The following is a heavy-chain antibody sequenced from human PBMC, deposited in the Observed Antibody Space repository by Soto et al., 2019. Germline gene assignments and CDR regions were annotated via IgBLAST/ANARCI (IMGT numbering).Heavy chain of an antibody. J-gene: IGHJ4*02. Sequence: EVQLLESGGGLVQPGGSLRLSCAASGFTFSSYAMSWVRQAPGEGLEWVSAISGSGGSTYYADSVKGRFTISRDNSKNTLYLQMNSLRAEDTAVYYCAKTNYDFWSGYSLAEKAWGQGTLVTVSS. CDR2: ISGSGGST. V-gene: IGHV3-23*01. D-gene: IGHD3-3*01. CDR3: AKTNYDFWSGYSLAEKA. CDR1: GFTFSSYA.